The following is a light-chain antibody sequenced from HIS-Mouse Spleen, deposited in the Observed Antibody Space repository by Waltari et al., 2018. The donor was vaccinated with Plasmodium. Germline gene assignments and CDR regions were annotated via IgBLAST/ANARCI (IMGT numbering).Light chain of an antibody. V-gene: IGLV2-14*01. CDR1: SRDVGGYNS. J-gene: IGLJ1*01. CDR2: EVS. CDR3: SSYTSSSTLLYV. Sequence: QSALTQPASVSGSPGQSITISCPGTSRDVGGYNSVSWYQQHPGKAPKLMIYEVSNRPSGVSNRFSGSKSGNTASLTISGLQAEDEADYYCSSYTSSSTLLYVFGTGTKVTVL.